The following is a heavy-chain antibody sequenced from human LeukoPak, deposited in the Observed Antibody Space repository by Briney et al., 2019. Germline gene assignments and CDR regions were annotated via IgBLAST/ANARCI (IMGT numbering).Heavy chain of an antibody. CDR3: ASLPYYYDSSGSQEGY. J-gene: IGHJ4*02. V-gene: IGHV1-8*01. CDR1: GYTFTSYD. D-gene: IGHD3-22*01. Sequence: ASVKVSCKASGYTFTSYDINWVRQATGQGLEWMGWMNPNSGNTGYAQKFQGRVTMTRNTSISTAYMELSSLRSEDTAVYYCASLPYYYDSSGSQEGYWGQGTLDTVSS. CDR2: MNPNSGNT.